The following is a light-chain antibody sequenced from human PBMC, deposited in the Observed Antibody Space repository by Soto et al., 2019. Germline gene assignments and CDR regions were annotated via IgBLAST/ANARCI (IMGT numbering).Light chain of an antibody. CDR2: GAS. V-gene: IGKV3-20*01. CDR1: ESVASSY. Sequence: EIVLTQSPGTLSLSPGEGATLSCRASESVASSYLAWYQQIPGQAPRLLIYGASSRATGIPDRFSGSGSGTDFTLTITSLQPEDFAVYYCQQYGSSPWTSGQGTKVEI. CDR3: QQYGSSPWT. J-gene: IGKJ1*01.